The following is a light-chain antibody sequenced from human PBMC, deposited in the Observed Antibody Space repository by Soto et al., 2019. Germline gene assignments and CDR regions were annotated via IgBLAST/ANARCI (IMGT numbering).Light chain of an antibody. Sequence: QSVLTQPPSVSGAPGQRVTISCSGTSSSIGAGYEVHWYHQLPGTAPKLVVSGNGNRPSGVPDRFSGSKSGTSASLAITGLQAEDEADYYCQAYDNSLGVFVLFGGGTKVTVL. V-gene: IGLV1-40*01. CDR1: SSSIGAGYE. CDR2: GNG. J-gene: IGLJ3*02. CDR3: QAYDNSLGVFVL.